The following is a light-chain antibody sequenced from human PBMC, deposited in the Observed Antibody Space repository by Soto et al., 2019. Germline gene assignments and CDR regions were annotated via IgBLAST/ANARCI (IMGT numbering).Light chain of an antibody. CDR2: EVS. J-gene: IGLJ1*01. Sequence: QSALTQPPSASGSPGQSVTISCTGTSSDVGGYKYVSGYQQHPGKAPKLMIYEVSKRPSGVPDRFSGSKSGNTASLTVSGLQAEDEADYYCSSYAGSNNFNVFGTGTKLTVL. CDR1: SSDVGGYKY. CDR3: SSYAGSNNFNV. V-gene: IGLV2-8*01.